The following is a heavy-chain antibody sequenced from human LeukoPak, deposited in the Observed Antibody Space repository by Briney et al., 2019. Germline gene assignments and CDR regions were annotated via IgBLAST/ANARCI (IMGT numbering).Heavy chain of an antibody. CDR2: INPSGGST. V-gene: IGHV1-46*01. J-gene: IGHJ5*02. CDR3: ARDNSVEDTAWWFDP. D-gene: IGHD4-23*01. CDR1: GYTFTSYY. Sequence: GASVTVPFKASGYTFTSYYMHWVRQAPGQGLEWMGIINPSGGSTSYAQKFQGRVTMTRDMSTSTDYMELSSLRSEDTAVYYCARDNSVEDTAWWFDPWGQGTLVTVSS.